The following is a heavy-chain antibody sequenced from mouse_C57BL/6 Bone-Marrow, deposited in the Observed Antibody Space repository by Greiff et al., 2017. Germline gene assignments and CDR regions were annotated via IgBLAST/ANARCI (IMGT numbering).Heavy chain of an antibody. J-gene: IGHJ2*01. D-gene: IGHD1-2*01. CDR1: GYTFTSYW. CDR3: ARGPHYDGVDY. V-gene: IGHV1-61*01. CDR2: IYPSDSET. Sequence: QVQLQQPGAELVRPGSSVKLSCKASGYTFTSYWMDWVKQRPGQGLEWIGNIYPSDSETHYPQKFKDKDTLTVDKSTSTAYMQLSRLSSEDSAVYYCARGPHYDGVDYWGQGTTLTVSA.